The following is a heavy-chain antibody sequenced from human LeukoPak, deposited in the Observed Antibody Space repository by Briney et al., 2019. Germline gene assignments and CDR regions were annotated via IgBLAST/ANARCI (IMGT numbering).Heavy chain of an antibody. J-gene: IGHJ4*02. CDR1: GYTFTDYD. CDR3: ARDGSFDF. Sequence: ASVKVSCKASGYTFTDYDVHWVRQAPGQGLEWMGWINPNNGVTQCAQKFQGTVTMTRDTSINTAYLELISLGSDDTAVYFCARDGSFDFWGQGTLVTVSS. D-gene: IGHD2-2*03. V-gene: IGHV1-2*02. CDR2: INPNNGVT.